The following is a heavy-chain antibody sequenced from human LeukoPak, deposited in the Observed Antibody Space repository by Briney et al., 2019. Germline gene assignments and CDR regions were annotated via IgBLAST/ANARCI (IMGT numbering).Heavy chain of an antibody. D-gene: IGHD1-26*01. CDR3: ARAGAGSPLDWFDP. J-gene: IGHJ5*02. CDR2: INPNSGGT. Sequence: SVNVSCKASGYTFTGYYMHWVRQAPGQGLEWMGWINPNSGGTNYAQKFQGRVTMTRDTSISTAYMELSRLRSDDTAVYYCARAGAGSPLDWFDPWGQGTLVSVSS. CDR1: GYTFTGYY. V-gene: IGHV1-2*02.